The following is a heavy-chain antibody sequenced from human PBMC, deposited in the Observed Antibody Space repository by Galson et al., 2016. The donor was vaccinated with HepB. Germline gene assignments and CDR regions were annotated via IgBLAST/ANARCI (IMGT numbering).Heavy chain of an antibody. CDR3: ARFLAVGPYGMDV. CDR2: IYPGDSDT. Sequence: QSGAEVKKPGESLRISCKGSGYSFTSYWIGWVRQMSGKGLEWMGIIYPGDSDTRYSPSFQGQVTISADKSTRTAYLQWSSLKASDTAMYYCARFLAVGPYGMDVWGQGTTVTVSS. D-gene: IGHD1-26*01. CDR1: GYSFTSYW. V-gene: IGHV5-51*01. J-gene: IGHJ6*02.